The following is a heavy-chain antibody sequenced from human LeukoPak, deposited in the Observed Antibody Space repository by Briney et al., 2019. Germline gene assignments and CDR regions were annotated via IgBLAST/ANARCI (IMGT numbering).Heavy chain of an antibody. CDR3: ARELQWELPSIDY. D-gene: IGHD1-26*01. CDR2: IYHSGST. J-gene: IGHJ4*02. Sequence: PSEALSLTCTVSGYSISSGYYWGWIRQPPWKGLEWIGSIYHSGSTYYNPSLKSRVTISVDTSKNQFSLKLSSVTAADTAVYYCARELQWELPSIDYWGQGTLVTVSS. CDR1: GYSISSGYY. V-gene: IGHV4-38-2*02.